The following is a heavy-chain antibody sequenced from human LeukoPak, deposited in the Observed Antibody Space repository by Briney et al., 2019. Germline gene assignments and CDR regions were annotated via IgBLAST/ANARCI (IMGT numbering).Heavy chain of an antibody. Sequence: SVKVSCKASGFTFTSTAVQWVRQARGQRLEWIGWIVVGSGNTNYAQKFQERVTITRDMSTSTAYMELSSLRSEDTAVYYCAAVAVSYYYGMDVWGKGTTVTVSS. CDR2: IVVGSGNT. CDR3: AAVAVSYYYGMDV. J-gene: IGHJ6*04. CDR1: GFTFTSTA. V-gene: IGHV1-58*01.